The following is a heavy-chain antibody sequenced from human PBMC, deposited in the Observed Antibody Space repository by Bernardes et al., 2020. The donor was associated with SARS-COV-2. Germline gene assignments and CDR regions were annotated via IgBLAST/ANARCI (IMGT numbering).Heavy chain of an antibody. V-gene: IGHV3-74*01. J-gene: IGHJ4*02. CDR3: ARAGYYRFDY. CDR1: GFTFSSSW. CDR2: MNSDGSTI. D-gene: IGHD3-22*01. Sequence: GGSLRLCCAASGFTFSSSWMHWVRQAPGKGLMWVARMNSDGSTINYADSVKDRFTISRDNAENTLYLQMNSLRAEDTAVYYCARAGYYRFDYWGQGTLVTVSA.